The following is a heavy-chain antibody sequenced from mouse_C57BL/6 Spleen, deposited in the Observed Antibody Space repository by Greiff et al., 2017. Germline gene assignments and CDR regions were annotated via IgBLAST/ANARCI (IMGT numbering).Heavy chain of an antibody. CDR2: ISGGGGNP. V-gene: IGHV5-9*01. CDR3: ARNYWGDY. Sequence: EVQRVESGGRLVKPGGSLKLSCAASGFTFSSYTMSWVRQTPEKRLEWVATISGGGGNPYSPDSVKGRFTISRDNSKNTLYLLMSNLVAEDTALYYCARNYWGDYWGQGTTLTVSS. J-gene: IGHJ2*01. D-gene: IGHD2-1*01. CDR1: GFTFSSYT.